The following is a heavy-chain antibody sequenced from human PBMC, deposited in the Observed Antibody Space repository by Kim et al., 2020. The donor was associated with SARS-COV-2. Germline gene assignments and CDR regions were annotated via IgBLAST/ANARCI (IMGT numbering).Heavy chain of an antibody. J-gene: IGHJ4*02. CDR2: T. V-gene: IGHV4-31*02. D-gene: IGHD6-19*01. CDR3: ARDLEAGGIDY. Sequence: TYYNPSHKSRVTISVDTSKNQFSLKLSSVTAADTAVYYCARDLEAGGIDYWGQGTLVTVSS.